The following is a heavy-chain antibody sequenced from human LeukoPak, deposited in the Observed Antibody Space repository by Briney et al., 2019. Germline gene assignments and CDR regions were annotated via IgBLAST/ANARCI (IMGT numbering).Heavy chain of an antibody. CDR1: GGSISSYY. Sequence: SETLSLTCTVSGGSISSYYWSWIRQPPGKGLEWIGYIYYSGSTNYNPSLKSRVTISVDTSKNQFSLKLSSVTAADTAVYYCARVSQDDYFDDWGQGTLVTVSS. V-gene: IGHV4-59*01. D-gene: IGHD2-15*01. CDR2: IYYSGST. CDR3: ARVSQDDYFDD. J-gene: IGHJ4*02.